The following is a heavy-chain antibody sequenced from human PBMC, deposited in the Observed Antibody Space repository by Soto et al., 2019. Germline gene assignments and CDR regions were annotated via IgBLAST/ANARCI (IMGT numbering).Heavy chain of an antibody. V-gene: IGHV4-59*01. CDR2: IYYSGST. J-gene: IGHJ3*02. D-gene: IGHD1-26*01. CDR1: GGSISSYY. CDR3: ARGKVGATGDDAFDI. Sequence: SETLSLTCTVSGGSISSYYWSWIRQPPGKGLEWIGYIYYSGSTNYNPSLKSRVTISVDTSKNQFSLKLSSVTAADTAVYYCARGKVGATGDDAFDIWGQGTMVTVSS.